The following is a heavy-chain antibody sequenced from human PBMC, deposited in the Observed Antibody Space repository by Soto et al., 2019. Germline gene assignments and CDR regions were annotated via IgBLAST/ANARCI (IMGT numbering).Heavy chain of an antibody. Sequence: GSLRLSCAASGFTFSSYGMHWVRQAPGKGLEWVAVISYDGNNKYYADSVKGRFIVSRDNSKNTLYLQMSRLKPEDTAVYYCAKTDRKLPLWFTIGDVWGQGTTVTVSS. J-gene: IGHJ6*02. V-gene: IGHV3-30*18. CDR2: ISYDGNNK. CDR1: GFTFSSYG. CDR3: AKTDRKLPLWFTIGDV. D-gene: IGHD3-10*01.